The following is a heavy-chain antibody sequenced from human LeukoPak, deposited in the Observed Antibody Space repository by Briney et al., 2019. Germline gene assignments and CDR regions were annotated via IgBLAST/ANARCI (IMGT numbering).Heavy chain of an antibody. J-gene: IGHJ4*02. CDR2: NNHSGST. CDR3: ARDPLNLDIVVVPAAMWD. CDR1: GGSISSYY. Sequence: PSETLSLTCTVSGGSISSYYWSWIRQPPGKGLEWIGENNHSGSTNYNPSLKSRVTISVDTSKNQFSLKLSSVTAADTAVYYCARDPLNLDIVVVPAAMWDWGQGTLVTVSS. V-gene: IGHV4-34*01. D-gene: IGHD2-2*01.